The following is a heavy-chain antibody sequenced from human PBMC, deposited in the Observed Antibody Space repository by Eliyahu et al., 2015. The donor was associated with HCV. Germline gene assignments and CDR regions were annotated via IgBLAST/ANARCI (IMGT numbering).Heavy chain of an antibody. CDR1: GASIXTYY. V-gene: IGHV4-59*08. CDR2: IHYSGST. J-gene: IGHJ6*03. CDR3: ARLEASHPHFYYYMDV. D-gene: IGHD1-26*01. Sequence: QVQLQESGPGLVKPSETLSLTCTVSGASIXTYYWSWLRQPPGKGLEWIGYIHYSGSTNYNPPLKSRVTISVDTSNNQFSLKLSSVTAADTAVYYCARLEASHPHFYYYMDVWGKGTTVTVSS.